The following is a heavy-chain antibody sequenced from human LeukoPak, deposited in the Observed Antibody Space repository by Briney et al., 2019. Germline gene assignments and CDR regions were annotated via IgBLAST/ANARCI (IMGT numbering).Heavy chain of an antibody. J-gene: IGHJ6*02. CDR3: AREGAEDSSGYAGVYYNYYGMDV. CDR2: IYSGGST. Sequence: GGSLRLSCAASGFTVSSNYMSWVRQAPGEGLEWVSVIYSGGSTYYADSVKGRFTISRDNSKNTLYLQMNSLRAEDTAVYYCAREGAEDSSGYAGVYYNYYGMDVGAQGPRVTVS. D-gene: IGHD3-22*01. CDR1: GFTVSSNY. V-gene: IGHV3-66*01.